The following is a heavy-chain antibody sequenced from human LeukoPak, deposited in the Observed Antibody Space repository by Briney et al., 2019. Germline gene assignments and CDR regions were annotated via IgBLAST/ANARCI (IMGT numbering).Heavy chain of an antibody. Sequence: GGSLRLSCVASGFIFRSHGIHWVRQAPGKGLEWVAFIRSDGRNEFYADTVKGRFIISRDNSKNTLYLQMNSLRSEDTAVYFCARDRDLLTGDFPTNIDFWGQGILVTVPS. CDR2: IRSDGRNE. J-gene: IGHJ4*02. CDR1: GFIFRSHG. V-gene: IGHV3-30*02. D-gene: IGHD3-9*01. CDR3: ARDRDLLTGDFPTNIDF.